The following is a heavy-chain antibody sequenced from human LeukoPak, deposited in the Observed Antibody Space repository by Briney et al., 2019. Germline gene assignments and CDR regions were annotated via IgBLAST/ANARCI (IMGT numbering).Heavy chain of an antibody. CDR2: ISGSAGST. D-gene: IGHD5-24*01. CDR3: ARGSGWLQLTGYYYMDV. V-gene: IGHV3-23*01. Sequence: GGSLRLSCAASGFTFSNYAMSWVRQAPGKGLEWVSAISGSAGSTYYADSVKGQFTISRDNSKNSLYLQMNSLRAENTAVYYCARGSGWLQLTGYYYMDVWGKGTTVTVSS. CDR1: GFTFSNYA. J-gene: IGHJ6*03.